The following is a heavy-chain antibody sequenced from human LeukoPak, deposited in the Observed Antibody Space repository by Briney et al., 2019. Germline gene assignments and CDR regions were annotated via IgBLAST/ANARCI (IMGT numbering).Heavy chain of an antibody. Sequence: GGSLRLSCAASGFSFSNYVMYWVRQAPGKGLEYVSAISSNGGSTNYGDSVKGRFTISRNNSKNTLYLQMGSLRTEDTAVYYCARGYGSSWYSYFDYWGQGTLVTVSS. V-gene: IGHV3-64*02. CDR1: GFSFSNYV. J-gene: IGHJ4*02. D-gene: IGHD6-13*01. CDR2: ISSNGGST. CDR3: ARGYGSSWYSYFDY.